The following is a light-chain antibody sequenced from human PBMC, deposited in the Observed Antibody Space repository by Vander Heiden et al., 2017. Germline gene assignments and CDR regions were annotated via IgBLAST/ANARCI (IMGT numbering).Light chain of an antibody. CDR1: SSNIGSNT. J-gene: IGLJ2*01. V-gene: IGLV1-44*01. CDR3: AAWDDSLKGLV. CDR2: SNN. Sequence: QSVLTQPPSASGTPGQRVTISCSGSSSNIGSNTVNWYQQLPGTAPKLLTYSNNQRPSGVPDRFSGSKSGTSASLAISGLQSEDEADYYCAAWDDSLKGLVFGGGTKLTVL.